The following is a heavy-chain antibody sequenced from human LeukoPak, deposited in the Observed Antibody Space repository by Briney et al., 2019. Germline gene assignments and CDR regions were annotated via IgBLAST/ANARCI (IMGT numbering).Heavy chain of an antibody. CDR2: ISAYNGNT. CDR3: ARDETLPSMYSSGWYYFDY. J-gene: IGHJ4*02. D-gene: IGHD6-13*01. Sequence: ASVKVSCKASGYTFTSYGISWVRQAPGQGLEWMGWISAYNGNTNYAQKLQGRVTMTTDTPTSTAYMELRSLRSDDTAVYYCARDETLPSMYSSGWYYFDYWGQGTLVTVSS. V-gene: IGHV1-18*01. CDR1: GYTFTSYG.